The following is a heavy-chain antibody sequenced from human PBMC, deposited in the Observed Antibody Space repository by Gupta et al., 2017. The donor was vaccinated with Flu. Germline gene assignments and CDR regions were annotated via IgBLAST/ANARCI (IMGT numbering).Heavy chain of an antibody. J-gene: IGHJ4*02. CDR3: AKNKPGSGDYAPAN. Sequence: TYSMTWVRQAPGKGLEWVSSISSSSSYIYYADSVKGRFTISRDNAKNSLYLQMNSLRVEDTAVYYCAKNKPGSGDYAPANWGQGTLVTVSS. CDR2: ISSSSSYI. CDR1: TYS. V-gene: IGHV3-21*01. D-gene: IGHD4-17*01.